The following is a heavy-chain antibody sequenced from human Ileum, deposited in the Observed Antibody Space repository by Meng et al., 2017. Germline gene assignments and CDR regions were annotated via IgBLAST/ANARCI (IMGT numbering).Heavy chain of an antibody. D-gene: IGHD7-27*01. CDR1: GDSVASDTGA. V-gene: IGHV6-1*01. CDR3: AGKDWGEGLDF. CDR2: TYYRSRCYN. J-gene: IGHJ4*02. Sequence: HVLLQQSGPGLVKPSQTLPLTCAISGDSVASDTGAWNWIRQSPSRGLEWLGRTYYRSRCYNNYAVSVKSRITINPDTSKNQFSLQLNSVTPDDTAVYYCAGKDWGEGLDFWDQGTLVTVSS.